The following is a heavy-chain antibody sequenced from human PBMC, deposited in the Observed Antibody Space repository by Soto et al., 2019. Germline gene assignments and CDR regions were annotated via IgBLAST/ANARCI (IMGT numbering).Heavy chain of an antibody. CDR3: ARDSLTGETRWYYFDY. D-gene: IGHD3-10*01. J-gene: IGHJ4*02. CDR1: GFTFNSNN. Sequence: EVQLVESGGGLVQPGGSLRLSCAASGFTFNSNNMDWVRQAPGKGLEWVSHISSSSSTIYYADSVKGRFTISRDNAKNSLYLQMNSLRAEDTAVYYCARDSLTGETRWYYFDYWGQGTLVTVSS. V-gene: IGHV3-48*01. CDR2: ISSSSSTI.